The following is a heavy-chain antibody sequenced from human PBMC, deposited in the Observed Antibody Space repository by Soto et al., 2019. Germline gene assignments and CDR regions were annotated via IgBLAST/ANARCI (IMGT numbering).Heavy chain of an antibody. CDR2: ISYDGSNK. Sequence: QVQLVESGGGVVQPGRSLRLSCIASGFTFSSYGMHWVRQAPGKGLEWVAVISYDGSNKYYADSVKGRFTISRDNSKNTLYLQMSSLRAEDTAVYYCVADYVATDAFDIWGQGTMVTVSS. CDR1: GFTFSSYG. J-gene: IGHJ3*02. D-gene: IGHD3-10*02. CDR3: VADYVATDAFDI. V-gene: IGHV3-30*03.